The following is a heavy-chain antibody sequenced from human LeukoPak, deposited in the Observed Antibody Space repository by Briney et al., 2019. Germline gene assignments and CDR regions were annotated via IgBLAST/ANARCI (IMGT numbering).Heavy chain of an antibody. V-gene: IGHV1-69*13. Sequence: SVKVSCKASGGTFSSYAISWVRQAPGQGLEWMGGIIPIFGTANYAQKFQGRVTITADESTSTACMELSSLRSEDTAVYYCARPSHYYYGSSGYYSPDAFDIWGQGTMVTVSS. J-gene: IGHJ3*02. CDR3: ARPSHYYYGSSGYYSPDAFDI. D-gene: IGHD3-22*01. CDR1: GGTFSSYA. CDR2: IIPIFGTA.